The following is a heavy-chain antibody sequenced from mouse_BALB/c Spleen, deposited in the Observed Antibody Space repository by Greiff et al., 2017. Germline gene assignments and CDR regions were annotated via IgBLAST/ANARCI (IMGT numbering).Heavy chain of an antibody. CDR1: GYSFTSYW. D-gene: IGHD2-4*01. V-gene: IGHV1S127*01. J-gene: IGHJ3*01. CDR2: IDPSDSET. CDR3: ARGAYYDYDGDFAY. Sequence: VQLQQSGPQLVRPGASVKISCKASGYSFTSYWMHWVKQRPGQGLEWIGMIDPSDSETRLNQKFKDKATLTVDKSSSTAYMQLSSPTSEDSAVYYCARGAYYDYDGDFAYWGQGTLVTVSA.